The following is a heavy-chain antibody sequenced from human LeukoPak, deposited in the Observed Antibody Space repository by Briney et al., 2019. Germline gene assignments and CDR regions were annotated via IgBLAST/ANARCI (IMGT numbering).Heavy chain of an antibody. J-gene: IGHJ5*02. D-gene: IGHD4-23*01. CDR2: IYSTGTN. V-gene: IGHV4-4*07. CDR3: ARVGGNSESYGWFGH. CDR1: GDSISGNY. Sequence: SEALSLTCTVSGDSISGNYWSWIRQPAGKGLEWIGHIYSTGTNNYNPSLRSRVTLSVDTSKNQFSLKLRSVTAADTAVYYCARVGGNSESYGWFGHWGQGSLVTVSS.